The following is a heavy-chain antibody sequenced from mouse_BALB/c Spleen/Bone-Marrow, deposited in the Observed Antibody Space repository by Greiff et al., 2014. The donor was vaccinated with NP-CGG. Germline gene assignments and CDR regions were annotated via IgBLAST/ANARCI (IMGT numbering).Heavy chain of an antibody. CDR2: IDPANGNT. CDR3: AQGYDWAMDY. D-gene: IGHD2-14*01. J-gene: IGHJ4*01. Sequence: VHVKQSGAELVKPGASVKLSCTASGFNIKDTYMHWVKQRPEQGPEWIGRIDPANGNTKYDPKFQGKATITADTSSNTAYLQLNSLTSEDTAVYYCAQGYDWAMDYWGQGTSVTVSS. V-gene: IGHV14-3*02. CDR1: GFNIKDTY.